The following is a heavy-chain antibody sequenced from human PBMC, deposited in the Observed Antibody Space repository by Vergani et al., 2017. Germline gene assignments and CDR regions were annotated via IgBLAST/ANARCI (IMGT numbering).Heavy chain of an antibody. CDR3: ARRSYEYVWGSYRYTSDS. CDR1: GGSFSGYYW. CDR2: IFSNDEK. J-gene: IGHJ4*02. D-gene: IGHD3-16*02. Sequence: QWGAGLLKPSETLSLTCAVYGGSFSGYYWSWIRQPPGKGLEWLAHIFSNDEKSYSTSLKSRLTISKDTSKSQVGLTMTNMAPVDTATYYCARRSYEYVWGSYRYTSDSWGQGTLVTVSS. V-gene: IGHV2-26*01.